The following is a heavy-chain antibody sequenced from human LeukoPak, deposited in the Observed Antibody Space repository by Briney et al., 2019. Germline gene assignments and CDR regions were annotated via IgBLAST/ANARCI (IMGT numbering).Heavy chain of an antibody. V-gene: IGHV4-34*01. J-gene: IGHJ6*03. CDR3: ARALVPAATLYYYYYMDV. CDR2: INHSGGT. D-gene: IGHD2-2*01. Sequence: SETLSLTCAVYGGSFSGYYWSWIRQPPGKGLEWIGEINHSGGTKYNPSLKSRLTISEDTSKNQFSLKVRSVTAADTAVYYCARALVPAATLYYYYYMDVWGKGTTVTISS. CDR1: GGSFSGYY.